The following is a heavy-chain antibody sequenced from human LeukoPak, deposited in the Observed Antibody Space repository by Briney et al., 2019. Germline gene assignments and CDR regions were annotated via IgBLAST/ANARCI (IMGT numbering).Heavy chain of an antibody. CDR3: ARPSKISDFLTVYPHFAY. J-gene: IGHJ4*02. D-gene: IGHD3-9*01. Sequence: GASVKVSCKASGYTFTSYGISWVRQAPGQGLEWMGWISAYNGNTNYAQKLQGRVTMTTDTSTSTAYMELRSLRSDDTAVYYCARPSKISDFLTVYPHFAYGGQEPLAPVP. V-gene: IGHV1-18*01. CDR1: GYTFTSYG. CDR2: ISAYNGNT.